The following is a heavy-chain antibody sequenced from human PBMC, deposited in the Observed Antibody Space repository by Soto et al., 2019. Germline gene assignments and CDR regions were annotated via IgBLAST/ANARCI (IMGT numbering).Heavy chain of an antibody. V-gene: IGHV4-34*01. CDR3: ARGNGIFDY. J-gene: IGHJ4*02. CDR2: INHSGST. D-gene: IGHD1-26*01. CDR1: GGSFSKYY. Sequence: SETLSLTCAVYGGSFSKYYWSWIRQPPGKGLEWIGEINHSGSTNNNPSLKSRVTILVDTSKNQFSLKLSSVTAADTAVYYCARGNGIFDYWGQGTLVTVS.